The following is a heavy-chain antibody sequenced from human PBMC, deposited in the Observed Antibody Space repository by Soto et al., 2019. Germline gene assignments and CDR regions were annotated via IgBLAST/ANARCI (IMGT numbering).Heavy chain of an antibody. Sequence: QLQLQESGSGLVKPSQTLSHSCTVSGGSISSGDFSWSWVRQPPGRGLEWIGYIYHRGSTFYSPSLKSRVTISIDRSTNQFSLRLRSVTAADTAVYYCATNRDYGILNYWGQGTLVTVSS. CDR1: GGSISSGDFS. V-gene: IGHV4-30-2*01. J-gene: IGHJ4*01. D-gene: IGHD4-17*01. CDR2: IYHRGST. CDR3: ATNRDYGILNY.